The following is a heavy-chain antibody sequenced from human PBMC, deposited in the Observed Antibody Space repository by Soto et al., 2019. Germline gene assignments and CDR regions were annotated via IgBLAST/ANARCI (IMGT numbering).Heavy chain of an antibody. CDR2: IWYDGSNK. CDR1: GFTFSSYG. Sequence: GGSLRLSCAASGFTFSSYGMHWVRQAPGKGLEWVAVIWYDGSNKYYADYVKGRFTISRDNSKNTLYLQMNSLRAEDTAVYYCARGLYSSSWYANWFDPWGQGTLVTVSS. J-gene: IGHJ5*02. D-gene: IGHD6-13*01. CDR3: ARGLYSSSWYANWFDP. V-gene: IGHV3-33*01.